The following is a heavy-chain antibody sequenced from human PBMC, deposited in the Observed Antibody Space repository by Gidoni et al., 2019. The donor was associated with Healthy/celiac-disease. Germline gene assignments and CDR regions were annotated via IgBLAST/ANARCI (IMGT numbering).Heavy chain of an antibody. D-gene: IGHD2-15*01. Sequence: EVQLLESGGGLVQPGGSLRLPCAASAFTFSSYAMCWVRQAPGKGLEWVSAISGSGGSTYYADSVKGRFTISRDNSKNPLYLQRNSLRAEDTAVYYCAKGPLRVVAVSWFDPWGQGTLVTVSS. J-gene: IGHJ5*02. V-gene: IGHV3-23*01. CDR1: AFTFSSYA. CDR3: AKGPLRVVAVSWFDP. CDR2: ISGSGGST.